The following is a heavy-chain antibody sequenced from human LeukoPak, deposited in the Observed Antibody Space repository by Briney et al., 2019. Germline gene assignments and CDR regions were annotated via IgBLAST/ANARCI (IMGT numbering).Heavy chain of an antibody. CDR3: ARDLPSSSPPGGDP. D-gene: IGHD6-6*01. Sequence: ASAKVSCKASGYTFTGYYMHWVRQAPGQGLEWMGWINPNSGGTNYAQKFQGRVTMTRDTSISTAYMELSRLRSDDTAVYYCARDLPSSSPPGGDPWGQGTLVTVSS. V-gene: IGHV1-2*02. J-gene: IGHJ5*02. CDR2: INPNSGGT. CDR1: GYTFTGYY.